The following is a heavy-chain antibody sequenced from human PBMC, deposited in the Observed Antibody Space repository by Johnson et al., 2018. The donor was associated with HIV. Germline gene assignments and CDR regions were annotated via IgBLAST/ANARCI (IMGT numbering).Heavy chain of an antibody. CDR3: ARELYAAAAHAFDI. Sequence: VQLVESGGGVVRPGGSVRLSCVVEGFTFDDYGMSWVRQAPGKGLEWVSGINWNGVRTGYVDSMKGRFTISSDNAKNSLYLQMNSLRVEDTAVYYCARELYAAAAHAFDIWGQGTMVTGSS. J-gene: IGHJ3*02. CDR1: GFTFDDYG. V-gene: IGHV3-20*04. CDR2: INWNGVRT. D-gene: IGHD6-13*01.